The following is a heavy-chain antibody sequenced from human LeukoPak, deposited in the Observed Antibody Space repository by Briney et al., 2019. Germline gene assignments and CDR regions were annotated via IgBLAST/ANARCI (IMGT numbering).Heavy chain of an antibody. D-gene: IGHD2-8*01. V-gene: IGHV1-18*01. Sequence: ASVKVSCKASGYTFTSYDISWVRQAPGQGLEWMGWISAYNGNTNYAQKLQGRVTMTTDTSTSTAYMELRSLRSDDTAVYYCARDSYAMSAGPTLTFDYWGQGTLVTVSS. J-gene: IGHJ4*02. CDR1: GYTFTSYD. CDR3: ARDSYAMSAGPTLTFDY. CDR2: ISAYNGNT.